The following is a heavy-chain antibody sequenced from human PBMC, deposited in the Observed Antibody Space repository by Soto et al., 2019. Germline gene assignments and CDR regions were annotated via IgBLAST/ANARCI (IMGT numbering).Heavy chain of an antibody. Sequence: GSLRLSCAASGFTFSSYSMNWVRQAPGKGLEWVSSISSSSSYIYYADSVKGRFTISRDNAKNSLYLQMNSLRAEDTAVYYCARDFIQLRSGAFDIWGQGTMVTVSS. V-gene: IGHV3-21*04. CDR1: GFTFSSYS. J-gene: IGHJ3*02. CDR2: ISSSSSYI. CDR3: ARDFIQLRSGAFDI. D-gene: IGHD5-18*01.